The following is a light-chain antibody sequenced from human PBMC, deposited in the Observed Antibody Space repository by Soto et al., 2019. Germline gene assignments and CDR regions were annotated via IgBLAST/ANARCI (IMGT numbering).Light chain of an antibody. Sequence: EIVMTQYPDTLSVSPGERATLSCRASQSVSIDLAWYQQTPGQAPRLLIYGASTRATGVPPTFSGSASGTEFTLTISSLQSEDFATYYCKQYNSSPWTFGQGTMVDI. V-gene: IGKV3-15*01. J-gene: IGKJ1*01. CDR2: GAS. CDR3: KQYNSSPWT. CDR1: QSVSID.